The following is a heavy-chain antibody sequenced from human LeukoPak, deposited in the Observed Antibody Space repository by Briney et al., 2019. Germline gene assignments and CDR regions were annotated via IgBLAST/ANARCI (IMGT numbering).Heavy chain of an antibody. D-gene: IGHD2-2*01. CDR3: ARDRGVVVPAEFYYYYYMDV. CDR1: GYTFTGYY. Sequence: GASVKVSCKASGYTFTGYYMHWVRQAPGQGLEWMGWINPNSGGTNYAQKFQGRVTMTRDTSISTAYMELSRLRSDDTAVYYCARDRGVVVPAEFYYYYYMDVWGKGTTVTVSS. CDR2: INPNSGGT. J-gene: IGHJ6*03. V-gene: IGHV1-2*02.